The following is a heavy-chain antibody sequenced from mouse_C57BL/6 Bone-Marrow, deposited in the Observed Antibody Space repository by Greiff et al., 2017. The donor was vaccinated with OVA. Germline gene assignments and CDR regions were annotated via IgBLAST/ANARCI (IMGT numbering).Heavy chain of an antibody. CDR1: GYTFTSYW. D-gene: IGHD1-1*01. CDR2: IDPSDSYT. V-gene: IGHV1-50*01. J-gene: IGHJ4*01. CDR3: ARLLGMDY. Sequence: QVQLKQPGAELVKPGASVKLSCKASGYTFTSYWMQWVKQRPGQGLEWIGEIDPSDSYTNYNQKFKGKATLTVDTSSSTAYMQLSSLTSEDSAVYYCARLLGMDYWGQGTSVTVSS.